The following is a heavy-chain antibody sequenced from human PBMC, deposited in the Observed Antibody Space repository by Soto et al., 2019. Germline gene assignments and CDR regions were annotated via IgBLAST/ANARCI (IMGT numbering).Heavy chain of an antibody. CDR2: ISAYNGNT. J-gene: IGHJ6*02. CDR1: GYTFTTYG. D-gene: IGHD6-19*01. V-gene: IGHV1-18*01. Sequence: QVQLVQSGAEVKKPGASVKVSCKASGYTFTTYGISWVRQAPGQGLEWMGWISAYNGNTNYAQKIQGRVTMTTDTATSTAYMEQRSLRSDDTAVYYCARQQWLYYYYGMDVWGQGTTVTVSS. CDR3: ARQQWLYYYYGMDV.